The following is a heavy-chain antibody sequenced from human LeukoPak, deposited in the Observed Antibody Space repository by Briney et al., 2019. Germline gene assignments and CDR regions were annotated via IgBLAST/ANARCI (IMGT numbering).Heavy chain of an antibody. CDR3: ARGRLSGLPRAPTSQFDY. J-gene: IGHJ4*02. V-gene: IGHV4-34*01. CDR1: GGWFSGYS. CDR2: INDSGSP. Sequence: RSSYTLSLTCAVYGGWFSGYSWAWIRQPPGMELECIGEINDSGSPTFNPSVKSRVTMSVDTSNSQLSVRLSSLPAAVTAVHYCARGRLSGLPRAPTSQFDYWGQRTLVNVPS. D-gene: IGHD6-25*01.